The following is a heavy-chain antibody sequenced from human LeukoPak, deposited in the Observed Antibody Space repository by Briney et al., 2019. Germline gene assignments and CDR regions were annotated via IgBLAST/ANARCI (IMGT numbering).Heavy chain of an antibody. Sequence: GASVKVSCKASGYTFTSYYMHWVRQAPGQGLEWMGIINPSGGSTSYAQKFQGRVTMTRDMSTSTVYMELSSLRSEDTAVYYCARGTLPDYYYYGMDVWGQGTTVTVSS. D-gene: IGHD3-10*01. CDR3: ARGTLPDYYYYGMDV. CDR1: GYTFTSYY. CDR2: INPSGGST. J-gene: IGHJ6*02. V-gene: IGHV1-46*01.